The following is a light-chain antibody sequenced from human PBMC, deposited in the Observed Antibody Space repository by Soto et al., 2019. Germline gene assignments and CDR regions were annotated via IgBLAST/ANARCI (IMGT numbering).Light chain of an antibody. CDR3: QQRSNWPPYT. Sequence: EIVLTQSPATLSLSPGERATLSCRASQSVGRYLAWYQQKPGQAPRLLIYDASNRATGIPARFSGSGSGTDFTLTIRSLEPEDFAVYYCQQRSNWPPYTFGQGTKLEIK. V-gene: IGKV3-11*01. J-gene: IGKJ2*01. CDR2: DAS. CDR1: QSVGRY.